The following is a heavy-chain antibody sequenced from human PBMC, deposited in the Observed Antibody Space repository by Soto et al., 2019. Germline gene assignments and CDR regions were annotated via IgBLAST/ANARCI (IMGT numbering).Heavy chain of an antibody. CDR1: GGSISSGGYS. Sequence: QLQLQESGSGLVKPSQTLSLTCAVSGGSISSGGYSWSWIRQPPGKGLQWIGYIYHSGSTYYNPSLKSRVTISVARCKNQFSLKLSSVNAADAAVYYCARGYSGSYYNYYGMDDWGQGTTVTVSS. CDR2: IYHSGST. D-gene: IGHD1-26*01. J-gene: IGHJ6*02. V-gene: IGHV4-30-2*01. CDR3: ARGYSGSYYNYYGMDD.